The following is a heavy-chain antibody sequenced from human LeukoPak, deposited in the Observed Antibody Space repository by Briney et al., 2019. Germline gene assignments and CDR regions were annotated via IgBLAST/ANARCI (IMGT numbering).Heavy chain of an antibody. CDR2: ISSNGGST. V-gene: IGHV3-64D*06. J-gene: IGHJ4*02. CDR3: AIAAALSR. CDR1: GFTFSTHA. Sequence: PGGSLRLSCSASGFTFSTHAMHWVRQAPGKGLEYVSAISSNGGSTYYADSVKGRFTISRDDSKNTLFLQMSSLRAEDTAVYYCAIAAALSRWGQGTLVTVSS. D-gene: IGHD6-13*01.